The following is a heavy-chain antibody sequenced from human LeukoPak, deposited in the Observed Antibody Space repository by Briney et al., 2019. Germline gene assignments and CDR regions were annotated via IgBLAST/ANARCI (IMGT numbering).Heavy chain of an antibody. CDR2: IKQDGSEK. CDR1: GFTFSSYW. V-gene: IGHV3-7*04. J-gene: IGHJ6*03. D-gene: IGHD6-19*01. CDR3: ARVGYSSEDYMDV. Sequence: QPGGSLRLSCAASGFTFSSYWMSWVRQAPGKGLEWVANIKQDGSEKYYVDSVKGRFTISRGNAKNSLYLQMNSLRAEDTAVYYCARVGYSSEDYMDVWGKGTTVTISS.